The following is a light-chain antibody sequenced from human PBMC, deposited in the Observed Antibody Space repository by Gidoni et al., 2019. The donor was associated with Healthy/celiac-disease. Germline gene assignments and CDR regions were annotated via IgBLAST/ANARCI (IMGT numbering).Light chain of an antibody. CDR1: QGISNS. CDR3: QKYNSAPLFT. J-gene: IGKJ3*01. Sequence: DVQMTQSQSSLSASVGDRVSITCRASQGISNSLAWYQQKPGKVPKLLIYAASTLQSGVPSRFSGSGSGTDFTLTISSLQPEDVATYYGQKYNSAPLFTCGPGIKVDIK. CDR2: AAS. V-gene: IGKV1-27*01.